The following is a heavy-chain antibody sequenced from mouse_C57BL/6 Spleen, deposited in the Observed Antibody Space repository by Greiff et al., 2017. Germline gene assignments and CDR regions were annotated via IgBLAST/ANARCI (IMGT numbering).Heavy chain of an antibody. CDR3: ARGPPYSNYWFDY. Sequence: ESGPGLVKPSQSLSLTCSVTGYSITSGYYWNWIRQFPGNKLEWMGYISYDGSNNYNPSLKNRISITRDTSKNQFFLKLNSVTTEDTATYYCARGPPYSNYWFDYWGQGTTLTVSS. D-gene: IGHD2-5*01. J-gene: IGHJ2*01. V-gene: IGHV3-6*01. CDR1: GYSITSGYY. CDR2: ISYDGSN.